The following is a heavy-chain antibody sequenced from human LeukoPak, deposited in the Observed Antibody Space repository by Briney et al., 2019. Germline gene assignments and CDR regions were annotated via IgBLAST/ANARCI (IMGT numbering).Heavy chain of an antibody. CDR1: GFTFSSYA. J-gene: IGHJ6*02. CDR3: AKYVGPSGSNYYGLDV. CDR2: ISASGGST. V-gene: IGHV3-23*01. Sequence: GGSLRLSCAASGFTFSSYAMNWVRQAPGKGLEWVSGISASGGSTYYTNSVKGRFTISRDNSKNTLFMQVNSLRDEDTALYYCAKYVGPSGSNYYGLDVWGQGTAVTVSS. D-gene: IGHD1-26*01.